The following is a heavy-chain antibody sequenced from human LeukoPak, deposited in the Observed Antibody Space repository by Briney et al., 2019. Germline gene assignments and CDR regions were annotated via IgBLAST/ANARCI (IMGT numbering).Heavy chain of an antibody. Sequence: GGSLRLSCAASGFTFSSYSMNWVRQAPGKGLEWVAVISYDGSNKYYADSVKGRFTISRDNSKNTLYLQMNSLRAEDTAVYYCAKDYDILTGQDYWGQGTLVTVSS. D-gene: IGHD3-9*01. V-gene: IGHV3-30*18. J-gene: IGHJ4*02. CDR1: GFTFSSYS. CDR2: ISYDGSNK. CDR3: AKDYDILTGQDY.